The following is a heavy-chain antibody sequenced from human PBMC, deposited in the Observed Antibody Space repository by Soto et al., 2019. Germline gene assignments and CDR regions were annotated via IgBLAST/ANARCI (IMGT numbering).Heavy chain of an antibody. CDR2: ISYDGSNK. V-gene: IGHV3-30-3*01. CDR1: GFTFSSYA. D-gene: IGHD2-15*01. Sequence: GGSLRLSCAASGFTFSSYAMHWVRQAPGKGLEWVAVISYDGSNKYYADSVKGRFTISRDNSKNTLYLQMNSLRAEDTAVYYCARGGPDIVVVVAATQGAFDIWGQGTMVTVSS. J-gene: IGHJ3*02. CDR3: ARGGPDIVVVVAATQGAFDI.